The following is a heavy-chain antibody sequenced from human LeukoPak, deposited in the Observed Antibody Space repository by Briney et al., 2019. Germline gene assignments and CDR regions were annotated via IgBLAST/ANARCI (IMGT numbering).Heavy chain of an antibody. D-gene: IGHD6-6*01. J-gene: IGHJ4*02. CDR2: ISGSGGTT. CDR3: AKDFGAARPYYFDC. CDR1: GFTFSSYA. V-gene: IGHV3-23*01. Sequence: PGGSLRLSCAASGFTFSSYAMSWVRQAPGKGLEWVSAISGSGGTTYYSDSVKGRFTISRDGSKNTLYLQMNSLRAEDTAVYYCAKDFGAARPYYFDCWGQGTLVTVSS.